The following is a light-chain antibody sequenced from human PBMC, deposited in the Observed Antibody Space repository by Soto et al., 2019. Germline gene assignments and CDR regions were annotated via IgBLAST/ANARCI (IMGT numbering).Light chain of an antibody. V-gene: IGKV1-39*01. CDR2: AAT. Sequence: DIQMTQSPSSLSASVGDRVTITCRASQSISSYLNWYQQKPAKAPKLLIYAATSLQSRVPSRFSGSGSGTDFTLTISSLQAEDFATYYCQQGYSTPYTFGQGTKLEIK. CDR3: QQGYSTPYT. CDR1: QSISSY. J-gene: IGKJ2*01.